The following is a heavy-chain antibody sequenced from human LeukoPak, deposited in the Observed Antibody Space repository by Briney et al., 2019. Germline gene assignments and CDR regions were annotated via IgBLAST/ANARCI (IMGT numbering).Heavy chain of an antibody. J-gene: IGHJ1*01. CDR1: GFTFSSYG. CDR2: IWYDGSDK. D-gene: IGHD3-22*01. V-gene: IGHV3-33*01. CDR3: ARDGNQYDSSGYYPRENFQR. Sequence: GRSLRLSCAASGFTFSSYGMHWVRQAPGKGLEWVALIWYDGSDKYYADSVKGRFTISRDNPKNTLYLQMNSLRAEDTAVYYCARDGNQYDSSGYYPRENFQRWGQGTLVTVSS.